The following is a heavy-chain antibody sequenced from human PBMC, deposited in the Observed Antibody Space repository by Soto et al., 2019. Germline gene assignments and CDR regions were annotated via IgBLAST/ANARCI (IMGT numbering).Heavy chain of an antibody. CDR1: GFTFSSFW. J-gene: IGHJ4*02. CDR3: AKDLIYGSGTYDY. V-gene: IGHV3-74*01. Sequence: VPLVESGGGLVQPGGSLRLSCAASGFTFSSFWMHWVRQAPGKGLVWVSRIKTDGSGANYADSVKGRFTISRDNAENTLYLQMNSLRDEDTAVYYCAKDLIYGSGTYDYWGQGTLVTVSS. CDR2: IKTDGSGA. D-gene: IGHD3-10*01.